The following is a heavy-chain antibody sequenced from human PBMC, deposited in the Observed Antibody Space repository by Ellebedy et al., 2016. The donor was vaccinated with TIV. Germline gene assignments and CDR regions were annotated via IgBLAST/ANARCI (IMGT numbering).Heavy chain of an antibody. CDR3: AKDQYYYDSSGHGMDV. CDR2: IRYDGSNK. J-gene: IGHJ6*02. V-gene: IGHV3-30*02. D-gene: IGHD3-22*01. CDR1: GFTFSSYG. Sequence: PGGSLRLSCAASGFTFSSYGMHWVRQAPGKGLEWVAFIRYDGSNKYYADSVKGRFTISRDNSKNTLYLQMNSLRAEDTAVYYCAKDQYYYDSSGHGMDVWGQGTTVTVSS.